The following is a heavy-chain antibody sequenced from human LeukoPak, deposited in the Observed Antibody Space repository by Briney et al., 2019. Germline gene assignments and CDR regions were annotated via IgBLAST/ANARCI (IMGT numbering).Heavy chain of an antibody. D-gene: IGHD5-24*01. Sequence: GGSLSLSCAASGFTFSSYGMHWVRQAPGKGLEWVANIKQDGSEKYHVDSVKGRFTISRGNAKNSLYLQMNSLRAEDTAVYYCARESRDGYNYFGPRDAFDIWGQGTMVTVSS. J-gene: IGHJ3*02. CDR1: GFTFSSYG. V-gene: IGHV3-7*01. CDR2: IKQDGSEK. CDR3: ARESRDGYNYFGPRDAFDI.